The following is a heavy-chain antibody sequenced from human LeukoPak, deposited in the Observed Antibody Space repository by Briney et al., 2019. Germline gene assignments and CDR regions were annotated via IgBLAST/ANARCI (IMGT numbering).Heavy chain of an antibody. D-gene: IGHD2-2*01. CDR3: ARESSSTSCPFDY. V-gene: IGHV1-69*01. CDR2: IIPIFGTA. Sequence: SVKVSCKASGGTFSSYAISWVRQAPGQGLEWMGGIIPIFGTANYAQKLQGRVTITADESTSTAYMELSSLRSEDTAVYYCARESSSTSCPFDYWGQGTLVTVSS. CDR1: GGTFSSYA. J-gene: IGHJ4*02.